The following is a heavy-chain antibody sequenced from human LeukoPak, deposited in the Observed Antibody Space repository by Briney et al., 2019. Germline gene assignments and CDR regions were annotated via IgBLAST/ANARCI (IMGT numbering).Heavy chain of an antibody. CDR1: GFTVSSNY. J-gene: IGHJ3*02. CDR2: ISSSGTTI. Sequence: PGGSLRLSCAGSGFTVSSNYMNWVRQAPGKGLEWVSYISSSGTTIYYADSVKGRFTISRDNAKNSLSLQMNSLRAEDTAVYYCARDLGVVVTVIHHAFDIWGQGTMVTVSS. D-gene: IGHD2-21*02. V-gene: IGHV3-48*03. CDR3: ARDLGVVVTVIHHAFDI.